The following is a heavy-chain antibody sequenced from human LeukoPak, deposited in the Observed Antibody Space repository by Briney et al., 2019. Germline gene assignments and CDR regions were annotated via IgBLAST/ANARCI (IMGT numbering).Heavy chain of an antibody. D-gene: IGHD2-21*01. CDR2: IYYSGST. Sequence: SETLSLTCTVSGGSISSGGYYWTWIRQHPGKGLEWVGYIYYSGSTYYNPSLKSRVTISLDTSKNQFSLKLSSVTAADTAVYYCARLFVGSDAIPDYNYYMDVWGKGTTVTVSS. J-gene: IGHJ6*03. CDR3: ARLFVGSDAIPDYNYYMDV. CDR1: GGSISSGGYY. V-gene: IGHV4-31*03.